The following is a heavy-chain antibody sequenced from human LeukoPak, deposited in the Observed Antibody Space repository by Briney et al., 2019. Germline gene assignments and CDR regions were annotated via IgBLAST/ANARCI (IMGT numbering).Heavy chain of an antibody. Sequence: PGGSLRLSCAVSGFTCSSYAMHRVRQAPGKGLEWVTVTWQDGNKAYADSVKGRFTISRDTSKNTLFLQMNSLRVEDTAMYFCAREWSAFDIWGQGTMVTVSS. CDR3: AREWSAFDI. J-gene: IGHJ3*02. V-gene: IGHV3-33*01. CDR2: TWQDGNK. D-gene: IGHD2-15*01. CDR1: GFTCSSYA.